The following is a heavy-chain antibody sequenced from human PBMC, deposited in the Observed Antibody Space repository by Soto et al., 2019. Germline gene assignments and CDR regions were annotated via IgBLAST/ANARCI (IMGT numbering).Heavy chain of an antibody. Sequence: VRLLESGGGLVQPGGSLRLSCAASGFTFSSYAMSWVRQAPGKGLEWVSAIGGSGGNTYYADSAKGRFTISRDNSKNTLYLQMNGLRAEDTAVYYCAKDRSNAWYGVGFWGQGTLVTVSS. J-gene: IGHJ4*02. D-gene: IGHD6-19*01. V-gene: IGHV3-23*01. CDR1: GFTFSSYA. CDR2: IGGSGGNT. CDR3: AKDRSNAWYGVGF.